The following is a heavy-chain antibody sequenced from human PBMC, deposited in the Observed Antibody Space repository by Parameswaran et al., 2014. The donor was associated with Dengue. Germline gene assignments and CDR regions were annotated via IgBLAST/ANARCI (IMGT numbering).Heavy chain of an antibody. D-gene: IGHD4-17*01. CDR2: ISSSGSTI. Sequence: VRQMPGKGLEWVSYISSSGSTIYYADSVKGRFTISRDNAKNSLYLQMNSLRAEDTAVYYCARTLDYGDYVYYFDYWGPGNPGHRLL. CDR3: ARTLDYGDYVYYFDY. V-gene: IGHV3-11*01. J-gene: IGHJ4*02.